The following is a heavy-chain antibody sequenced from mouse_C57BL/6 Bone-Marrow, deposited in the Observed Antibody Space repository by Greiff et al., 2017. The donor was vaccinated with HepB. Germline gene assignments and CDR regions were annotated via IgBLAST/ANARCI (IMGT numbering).Heavy chain of an antibody. V-gene: IGHV3-6*01. CDR1: GYSITSGYY. Sequence: VQLKESGPGLVKPSQSLSLTCSVTGYSITSGYYWNWIRQFPGNKLEWMGYISYDGSNNYNPSLKNRISITRDTSKNQFFLKLNSVTTEDTATYYCARGNYGEWYFDVWGTGTTVTVSS. J-gene: IGHJ1*03. D-gene: IGHD1-1*01. CDR2: ISYDGSN. CDR3: ARGNYGEWYFDV.